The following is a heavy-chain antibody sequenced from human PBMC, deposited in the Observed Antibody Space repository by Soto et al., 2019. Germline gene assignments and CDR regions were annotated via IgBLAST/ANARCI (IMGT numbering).Heavy chain of an antibody. CDR3: ARELTTVGSSWFDP. Sequence: GGSLRLSCAASGFTFSSYSMSWVRQAPGRGLEWVSYISSSGSTIYYADSVKGRFTISRDNAKNSLYLQMNSLRAEETAVYYCARELTTVGSSWFDPWGQGTLVTVSS. D-gene: IGHD4-17*01. CDR2: ISSSGSTI. CDR1: GFTFSSYS. V-gene: IGHV3-48*04. J-gene: IGHJ5*02.